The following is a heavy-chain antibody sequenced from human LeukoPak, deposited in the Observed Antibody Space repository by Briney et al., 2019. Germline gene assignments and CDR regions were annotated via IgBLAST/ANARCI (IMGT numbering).Heavy chain of an antibody. Sequence: GASVKVSCKASGGTFSSYAISWVRQAPGQGLEWMGGIIPIFGTANYAQKFQGRVTITADESTSTAYMELSSLRSEGTAVYYCARGYDTTGYFSYWGQGTLVTVSS. CDR2: IIPIFGTA. J-gene: IGHJ4*02. CDR3: ARGYDTTGYFSY. CDR1: GGTFSSYA. D-gene: IGHD3-22*01. V-gene: IGHV1-69*13.